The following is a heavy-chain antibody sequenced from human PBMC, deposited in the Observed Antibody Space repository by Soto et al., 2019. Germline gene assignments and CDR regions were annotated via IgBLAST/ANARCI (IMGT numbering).Heavy chain of an antibody. Sequence: QVELQQSGPGLEKPSGTLSLTCTVSSGPDSSHNWGWIRQPPGRGLEWIGYVYYTGDTSYNPSLKSRATISAATSTKIISLTLSSVTAADTAVYYCVRQGIDYLHGLVDVWGQGTTVSVSS. D-gene: IGHD1-26*01. CDR1: SGPDSSHN. J-gene: IGHJ6*02. V-gene: IGHV4-59*08. CDR3: VRQGIDYLHGLVDV. CDR2: VYYTGDT.